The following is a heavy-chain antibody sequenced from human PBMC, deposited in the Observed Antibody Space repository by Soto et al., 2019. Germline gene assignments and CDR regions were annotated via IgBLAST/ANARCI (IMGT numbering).Heavy chain of an antibody. Sequence: SVKVSCKASGFTFTSSSVQWGRQARGQRLEWIGWIVVGSGNTNYAQKFQERVTITRDMSTSTAYMELSSLRSEDTAVYYCAAGDFWSGYYYYYGMDVWGQGTTVTVSS. J-gene: IGHJ6*02. CDR3: AAGDFWSGYYYYYGMDV. CDR2: IVVGSGNT. CDR1: GFTFTSSS. V-gene: IGHV1-58*01. D-gene: IGHD3-3*01.